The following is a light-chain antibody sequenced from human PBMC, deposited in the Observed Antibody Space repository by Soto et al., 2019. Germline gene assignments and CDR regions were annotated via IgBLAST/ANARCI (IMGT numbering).Light chain of an antibody. Sequence: SYELTQPPSVSVSPGQTARITCSGDALPKQYAYWYHQKPGQAPMLVIFKDSERPSGIPERFSGSSSGTTVTLTISGVQAEDEADYYCQSTDSSGTHVVFGGGTQLTVL. CDR2: KDS. V-gene: IGLV3-25*03. J-gene: IGLJ2*01. CDR3: QSTDSSGTHVV. CDR1: ALPKQY.